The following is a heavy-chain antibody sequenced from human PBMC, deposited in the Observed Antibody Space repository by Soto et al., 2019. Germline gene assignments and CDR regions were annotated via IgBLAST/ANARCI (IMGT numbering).Heavy chain of an antibody. CDR2: MNPNSGNT. CDR3: ARERSAAGTGWFDP. D-gene: IGHD6-13*01. Sequence: QVQLVQSGAEVKKPGASVKVSCKASGYTFTSYDINWVRQATGQGLEWMGWMNPNSGNTGYAQKFQGRVTMTRNTSIGTAYMELSSLRSEDTAVYYCARERSAAGTGWFDPWGQGILVTVSS. J-gene: IGHJ5*02. V-gene: IGHV1-8*01. CDR1: GYTFTSYD.